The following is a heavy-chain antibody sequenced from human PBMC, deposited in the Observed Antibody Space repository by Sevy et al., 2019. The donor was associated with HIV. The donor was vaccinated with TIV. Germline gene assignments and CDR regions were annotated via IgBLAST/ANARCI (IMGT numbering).Heavy chain of an antibody. CDR1: GFTFRDAW. Sequence: GGSLRLSCATSGFTFRDAWMSWVRQAPGKGLEWVGRIKSKTDRAIRDFAAPVRGRFAISRDDSKNMLYLQMDDLKTEDTAVYYCAAGLGASDFDYWGRGIMVTVSS. J-gene: IGHJ4*02. D-gene: IGHD1-26*01. CDR2: IKSKTDRAIR. V-gene: IGHV3-15*01. CDR3: AAGLGASDFDY.